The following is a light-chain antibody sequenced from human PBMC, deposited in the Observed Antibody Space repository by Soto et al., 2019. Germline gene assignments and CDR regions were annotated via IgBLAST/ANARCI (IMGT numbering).Light chain of an antibody. CDR2: AAS. V-gene: IGKV1-5*01. J-gene: IGKJ4*01. Sequence: DIQMTQSPSTLSATAGDRVTITCRASQSISSWLAWYQQKPGKAPKLLIYAASTLQSGVLSRFSGSGSGTDFTLTISSLQPEDFATYYCQQLNSYPLTFGGGTKVDIK. CDR3: QQLNSYPLT. CDR1: QSISSW.